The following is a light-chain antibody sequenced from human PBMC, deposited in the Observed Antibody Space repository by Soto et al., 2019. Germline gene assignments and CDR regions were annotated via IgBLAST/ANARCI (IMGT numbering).Light chain of an antibody. V-gene: IGLV2-14*01. Sequence: QSALTQPASVSGSPGQSITISCTGTSSDVGGYNYVSWYQQHPGKAPKLMIYEVSNRPSGVSNRFSGSKSGNTASLTISGLQAEDEADYYCSSCASSSTLVVFGGGIKLTVL. CDR3: SSCASSSTLVV. CDR1: SSDVGGYNY. J-gene: IGLJ2*01. CDR2: EVS.